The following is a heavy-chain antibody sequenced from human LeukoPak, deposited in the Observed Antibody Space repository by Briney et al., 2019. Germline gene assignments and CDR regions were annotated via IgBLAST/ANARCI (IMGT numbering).Heavy chain of an antibody. Sequence: GGSLRLSCAASGFTFRSYWMSWVRQAPGKGLEWVGFIRSKAYGGTTEYAASVKGRFTISRDDSKSIAYLQMNSLKTEDTAVYYCTRDFSYCGGDCSTIDYWGQGTLVTVSS. J-gene: IGHJ4*02. D-gene: IGHD2-21*02. V-gene: IGHV3-49*02. CDR3: TRDFSYCGGDCSTIDY. CDR1: GFTFRSYW. CDR2: IRSKAYGGTT.